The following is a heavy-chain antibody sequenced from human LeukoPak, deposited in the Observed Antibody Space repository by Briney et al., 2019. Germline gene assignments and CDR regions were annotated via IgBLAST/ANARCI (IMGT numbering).Heavy chain of an antibody. CDR2: IYYSGRT. V-gene: IGHV4-39*01. CDR3: VRCRSYGDFQI. Sequence: PSETLSLTCTVSGGSISSSSYYWGWIRQPPGKGLDWIGTIYYSGRTYYNSSLKSRVTISVDTSKNQFSLKLSSVTAADTAVYYCVRCRSYGDFQIWGQGTLVTVSS. J-gene: IGHJ4*02. D-gene: IGHD4-17*01. CDR1: GGSISSSSYY.